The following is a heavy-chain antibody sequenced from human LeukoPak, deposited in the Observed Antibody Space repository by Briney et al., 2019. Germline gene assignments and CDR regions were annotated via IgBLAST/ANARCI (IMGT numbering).Heavy chain of an antibody. V-gene: IGHV4-59*01. CDR3: ARGGGTLDH. CDR2: IYDGGKT. CDR1: GDSISRYY. D-gene: IGHD3-16*01. J-gene: IGHJ4*02. Sequence: SETLSLTCIVSGDSISRYYWSWVRQPPGKGLEWIGCIYDGGKTNYNASLISRGTISLETTKNHFPLRLTSVTPADTTVYYCARGGGTLDHWGQGTLVTVSS.